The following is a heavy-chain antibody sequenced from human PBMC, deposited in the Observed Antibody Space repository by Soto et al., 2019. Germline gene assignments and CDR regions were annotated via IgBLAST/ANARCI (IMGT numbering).Heavy chain of an antibody. CDR3: AKVPRPYSGSYHGAFDI. D-gene: IGHD1-26*01. CDR2: ISGSGGST. J-gene: IGHJ3*02. V-gene: IGHV3-23*01. Sequence: EVQLLESGGGLVQPGGSLRLSCAASGFTFSSYAMSWVRQAPGKGLEWVSAISGSGGSTYYADSVKGRFTISRDNSKNKLYLQMNSLGVEDTAVYYCAKVPRPYSGSYHGAFDIWVQGTMVTVSS. CDR1: GFTFSSYA.